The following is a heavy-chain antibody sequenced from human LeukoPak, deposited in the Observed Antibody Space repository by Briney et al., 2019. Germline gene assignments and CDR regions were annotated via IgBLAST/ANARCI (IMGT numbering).Heavy chain of an antibody. J-gene: IGHJ6*02. Sequence: GASVKVSCEASGYTFTGYYMHWVRQAPGQGLEWMGGIIPIFGTANYAQKFQGRVTITADESTSTAYMELSSLRSEDTAVYYCARVPPVATSPYYYYGMDVWGQGTTVTVSS. CDR2: IIPIFGTA. CDR3: ARVPPVATSPYYYYGMDV. D-gene: IGHD6-19*01. CDR1: GYTFTGYY. V-gene: IGHV1-69*13.